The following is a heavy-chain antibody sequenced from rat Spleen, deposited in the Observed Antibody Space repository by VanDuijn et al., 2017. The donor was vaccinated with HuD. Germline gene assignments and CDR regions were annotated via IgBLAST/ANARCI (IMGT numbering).Heavy chain of an antibody. V-gene: IGHV3-3*01. CDR3: ARSEGTHYYLPFAD. J-gene: IGHJ3*01. D-gene: IGHD1-6*01. CDR1: AYSITSSYR. Sequence: EVQLQESGPGLVKPSQSLSLTCSVTAYSITSSYRWNWIRKFPGNKLEWMGYINSAGNTNYNPSLKSRISISRDTSKNQFFLQVNSLSTEDTATYYCARSEGTHYYLPFADWGQGTLVTISS. CDR2: INSAGNT.